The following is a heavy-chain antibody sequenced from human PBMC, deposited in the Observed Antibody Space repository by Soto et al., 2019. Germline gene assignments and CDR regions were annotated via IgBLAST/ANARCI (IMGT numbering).Heavy chain of an antibody. CDR2: ISTSGDTK. D-gene: IGHD6-13*01. V-gene: IGHV3-11*01. CDR1: GFSFSDYY. CDR3: EKQFSLSSSSYIDY. Sequence: GGSLRLSCAASGFSFSDYYMSWIRQAPGKGLEWVSYISTSGDTKYYAESVKGRFTISRDNAKNSLHLEMNSLRAEDTAVYYCEKQFSLSSSSYIDYWAQGTLVTVSS. J-gene: IGHJ4*02.